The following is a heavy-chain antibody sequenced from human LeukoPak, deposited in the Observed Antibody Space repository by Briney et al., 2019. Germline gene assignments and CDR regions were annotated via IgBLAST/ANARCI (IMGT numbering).Heavy chain of an antibody. J-gene: IGHJ4*02. V-gene: IGHV4-30-4*01. Sequence: SEPLSLICSVSGGPIRSGDYYWSWVRQPPGKGLEWIGYLYYSGSSIYNPSLKSRVTISVDTSNNQFSLKLRSVTAADTAVYYCARITANPYCSGGSCYSDYWGQGTLVTVSS. CDR1: GGPIRSGDYY. D-gene: IGHD2-15*01. CDR2: LYYSGSS. CDR3: ARITANPYCSGGSCYSDY.